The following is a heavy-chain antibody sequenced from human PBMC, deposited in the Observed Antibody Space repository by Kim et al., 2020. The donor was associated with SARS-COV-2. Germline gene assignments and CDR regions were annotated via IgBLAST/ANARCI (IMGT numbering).Heavy chain of an antibody. CDR3: AREPSAESS. CDR2: INRDGSVR. J-gene: IGHJ4*02. V-gene: IGHV3-7*05. Sequence: GGSLRLSCAASGFSIGSEWMSWVRQAPGKGPEWVANINRDGSVRSYGESVRGRFSISRDDAENSLYLQMNSLRAEDTAVYYCAREPSAESSWGQGTLVLVSS. CDR1: GFSIGSEW.